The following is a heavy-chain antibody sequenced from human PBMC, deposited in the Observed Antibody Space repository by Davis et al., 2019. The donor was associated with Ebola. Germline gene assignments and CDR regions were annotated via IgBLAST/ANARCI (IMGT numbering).Heavy chain of an antibody. V-gene: IGHV1-24*01. Sequence: ASVKVSCQVSGYTLTELSMHWVRQAPGKGLEWMGGFDPEDGETIYAQKFQGRVTMTEDTSTDTAYMELSSLRSEDTAVYYCATNHLYSSGWYGGGPGDYWGQGTLVTVSS. J-gene: IGHJ4*02. CDR2: FDPEDGET. CDR3: ATNHLYSSGWYGGGPGDY. CDR1: GYTLTELS. D-gene: IGHD6-19*01.